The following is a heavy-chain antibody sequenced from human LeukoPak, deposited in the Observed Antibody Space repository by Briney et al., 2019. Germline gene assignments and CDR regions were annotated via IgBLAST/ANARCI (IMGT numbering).Heavy chain of an antibody. D-gene: IGHD2-2*01. CDR1: GFTFSDYY. CDR3: AREYCSSTSCYLPWAFDI. V-gene: IGHV3-11*01. Sequence: GGSLRLSCAASGFTFSDYYMSWIRQAPGKGLEWVSYISSSGSTIYYADSVKGRFTISRDNAKNSLYLQMNSLRAKDTAVYYCAREYCSSTSCYLPWAFDIWGQGTMVTVSS. CDR2: ISSSGSTI. J-gene: IGHJ3*02.